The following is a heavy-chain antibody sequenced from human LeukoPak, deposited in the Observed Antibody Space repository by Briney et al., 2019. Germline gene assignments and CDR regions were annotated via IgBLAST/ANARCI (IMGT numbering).Heavy chain of an antibody. V-gene: IGHV4-39*07. Sequence: SETLSLTCTVSGGSISSSSYYWGWIRQPPGKGLEWIGSIYYSGNTYYSPSFKRRVTISIDTSKNQFSLKLDSVTAADTAIYFCARAENYASGSYYNKAFDIWGQGTMVTVSS. CDR1: GGSISSSSYY. J-gene: IGHJ3*02. CDR2: IYYSGNT. CDR3: ARAENYASGSYYNKAFDI. D-gene: IGHD3-10*01.